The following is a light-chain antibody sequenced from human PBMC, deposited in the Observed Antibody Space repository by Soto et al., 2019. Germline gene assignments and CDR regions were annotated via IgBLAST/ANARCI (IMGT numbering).Light chain of an antibody. CDR2: GAS. Sequence: EIVMTQSPATLSVSPWERATLSCRASQSVSSYLAWYQQKPGQAPWLLIYGASNRATGIPARFSGSGSGTDFTLTISSLEPEDFAVYYCQQRSNWPPTFGQGTKVDIK. CDR3: QQRSNWPPT. J-gene: IGKJ1*01. V-gene: IGKV3-11*01. CDR1: QSVSSY.